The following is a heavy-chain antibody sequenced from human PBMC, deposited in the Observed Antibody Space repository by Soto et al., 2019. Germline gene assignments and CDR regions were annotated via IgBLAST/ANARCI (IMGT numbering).Heavy chain of an antibody. CDR2: INHSGST. CDR1: GGSFSCYY. CDR3: ARGGGGYYFDY. Sequence: PSETLSLTCAVYGGSFSCYYWSWIRQPPGKGLEWIGEINHSGSTNYNPSLKSRVTISVDTSKNQFSLKLSSVTAADTAVYYCARGGGGYYFDYWGQGTLVTVSS. J-gene: IGHJ4*02. V-gene: IGHV4-34*01. D-gene: IGHD3-16*01.